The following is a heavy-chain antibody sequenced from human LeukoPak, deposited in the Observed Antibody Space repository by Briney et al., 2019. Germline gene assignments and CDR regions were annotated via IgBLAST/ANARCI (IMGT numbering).Heavy chain of an antibody. CDR1: GFTIHDHA. Sequence: GGSLRLSCVGSGFTIHDHAMHWVRQAPGKGLEWVSGIDWNSGRIGYADSVKGRFTISRDNAKNSLYLQMNSLRAEDTALYYCVRDRCSSTSCHDSPNWFDPWGQGTLVTVSS. CDR3: VRDRCSSTSCHDSPNWFDP. J-gene: IGHJ5*02. V-gene: IGHV3-9*01. D-gene: IGHD2-2*01. CDR2: IDWNSGRI.